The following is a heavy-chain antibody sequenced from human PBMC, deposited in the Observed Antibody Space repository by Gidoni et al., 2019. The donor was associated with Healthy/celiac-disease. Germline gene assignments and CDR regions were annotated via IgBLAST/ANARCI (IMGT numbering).Heavy chain of an antibody. CDR2: IIPIFGTA. J-gene: IGHJ6*02. D-gene: IGHD6-19*01. V-gene: IGHV1-69*01. CDR3: ASGMEDSSGWYYYYGMDV. Sequence: QVQLVQSGAEVKKPGSSVKVSCKASGGTFSSYAISWVRQAPGQGLEWMGGIIPIFGTANYAQKFQGRVTITADESTSTAYMELSSLRSEDTAVYYCASGMEDSSGWYYYYGMDVWGQGTTVTVSS. CDR1: GGTFSSYA.